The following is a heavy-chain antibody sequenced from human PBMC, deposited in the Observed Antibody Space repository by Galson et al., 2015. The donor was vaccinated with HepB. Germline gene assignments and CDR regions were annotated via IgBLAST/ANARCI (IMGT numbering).Heavy chain of an antibody. CDR1: GFTFSSYA. CDR3: AIPRVVEYERSGGWFDY. CDR2: ISGSGGST. Sequence: SLRLSCAASGFTFSSYAMSWVRQAPGKGLEWVSAISGSGGSTYYADSVKGRFTISRDNSKNTLYLQMDSLRAEDTAVYYCAIPRVVEYERSGGWFDYWGQGTLVTVSS. D-gene: IGHD3-10*01. J-gene: IGHJ4*02. V-gene: IGHV3-23*01.